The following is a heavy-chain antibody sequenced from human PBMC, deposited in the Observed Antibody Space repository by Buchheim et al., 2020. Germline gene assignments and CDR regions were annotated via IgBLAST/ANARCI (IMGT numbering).Heavy chain of an antibody. CDR1: GFTFSSYG. Sequence: QVQLVESGGGVVQPGRSLRLSCAASGFTFSSYGMHWVRQAPGKGLEWVAVIWYDGSNKYYADSVKGQFTISRDNSKNTLYLQMNSLRAEDTAVYYCARGAYGDYVFDYWGQGTL. CDR3: ARGAYGDYVFDY. V-gene: IGHV3-33*01. CDR2: IWYDGSNK. J-gene: IGHJ4*02. D-gene: IGHD4-17*01.